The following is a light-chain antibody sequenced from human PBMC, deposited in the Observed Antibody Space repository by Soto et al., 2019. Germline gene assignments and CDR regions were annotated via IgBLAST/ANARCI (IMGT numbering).Light chain of an antibody. Sequence: QSALTQPASVSGSPGQSITISCTGTSSDVGGYNYVSWYQQHPGKAPKLMLYEVSNRPSGVSNRFAGSNSGNTASLTISVRQAEDEADYSGISYTSSSTPYVFGTRTKLTVL. J-gene: IGLJ1*01. CDR2: EVS. CDR3: ISYTSSSTPYV. V-gene: IGLV2-14*01. CDR1: SSDVGGYNY.